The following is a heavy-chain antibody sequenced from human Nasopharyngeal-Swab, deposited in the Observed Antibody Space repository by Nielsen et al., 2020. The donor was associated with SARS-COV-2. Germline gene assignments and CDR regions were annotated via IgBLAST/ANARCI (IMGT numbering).Heavy chain of an antibody. CDR2: ISAYNGNT. Sequence: ASVKVSCQASGYTFTSYGISWVRQAPGQGLEWMGWISAYNGNTNYAQKLQGRVTMTTDTSTSTAYMELRSLRSDDTAVYYCARGHSSGWYDYYYYGMDVWGQGTTVTVSS. J-gene: IGHJ6*02. V-gene: IGHV1-18*01. CDR3: ARGHSSGWYDYYYYGMDV. CDR1: GYTFTSYG. D-gene: IGHD6-19*01.